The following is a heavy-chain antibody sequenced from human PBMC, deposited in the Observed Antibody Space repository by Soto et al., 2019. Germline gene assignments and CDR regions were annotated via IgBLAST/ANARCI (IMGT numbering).Heavy chain of an antibody. Sequence: ASVKVSCKTSGYTFTSYNMHWVRQAPGQGLEWMGISSPSGGSTRYAQKFQGRVSMTRDSSTSTVYMELSSLRSEDTALYYCASPRELSYSYFYFFTLDVWGQGTTVTVSS. D-gene: IGHD2-21*01. CDR3: ASPRELSYSYFYFFTLDV. J-gene: IGHJ6*02. V-gene: IGHV1-46*01. CDR1: GYTFTSYN. CDR2: SSPSGGST.